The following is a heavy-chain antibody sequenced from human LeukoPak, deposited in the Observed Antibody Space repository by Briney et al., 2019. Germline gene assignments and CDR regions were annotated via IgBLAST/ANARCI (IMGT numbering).Heavy chain of an antibody. CDR3: ARGGAGYYFDS. Sequence: GGSLRLSCAASGFNFRTKWMSWVRQPPGKGLEWVANLNEDGGEKYYVDSLKGRFTITRDNAENSLYLHMNSLRAEDTAVYYCARGGAGYYFDSWGQGTLLTVSS. V-gene: IGHV3-7*01. CDR1: GFNFRTKW. CDR2: LNEDGGEK. J-gene: IGHJ4*02. D-gene: IGHD6-19*01.